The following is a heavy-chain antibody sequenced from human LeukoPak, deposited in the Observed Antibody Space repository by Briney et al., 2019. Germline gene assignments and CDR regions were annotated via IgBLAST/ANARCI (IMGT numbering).Heavy chain of an antibody. V-gene: IGHV3-48*01. Sequence: GGSLRLSCAASGFTFSSYSMNWVRQAPGKGLEWISYIRSDSAIYYTDSVKGRFTISRDNAKNSLYLQMNSLRAEDTAVYYCARDDYGDLYYFDYWGQGTLVTVSS. CDR2: IRSDSAI. D-gene: IGHD4-17*01. CDR3: ARDDYGDLYYFDY. J-gene: IGHJ4*02. CDR1: GFTFSSYS.